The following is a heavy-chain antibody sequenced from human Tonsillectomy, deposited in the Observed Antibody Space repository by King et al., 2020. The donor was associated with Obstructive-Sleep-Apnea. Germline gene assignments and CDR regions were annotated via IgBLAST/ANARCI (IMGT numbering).Heavy chain of an antibody. V-gene: IGHV4-39*01. CDR2: IYSSGST. CDR3: ATVWGYYGMDV. Sequence: LQLQESGPGLVKPSETLSLRCTVSGGSISTTSHHWGWIRQPPGKGLEWIGNIYSSGSTYSNPSLKSRVTISVDTSKKQFSLKLTSVTAADTAVYYCATVWGYYGMDVWGQGTTVTVSS. D-gene: IGHD3-16*01. J-gene: IGHJ6*02. CDR1: GGSISTTSHH.